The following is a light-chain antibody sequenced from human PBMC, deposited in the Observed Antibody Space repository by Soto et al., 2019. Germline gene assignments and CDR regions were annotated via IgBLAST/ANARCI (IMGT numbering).Light chain of an antibody. CDR2: GTS. V-gene: IGKV3-20*01. CDR1: QNVYSNF. CDR3: HQYGNSPLT. Sequence: ETVVTQSPGTLSLSPGDRATLSCRASQNVYSNFVGWYQQRPGQAPRLLIYGTSTRATDIPDRFSGSGSGTDFTLTISRLEPDDFAVYLCHQYGNSPLTFGPGTKVDF. J-gene: IGKJ3*01.